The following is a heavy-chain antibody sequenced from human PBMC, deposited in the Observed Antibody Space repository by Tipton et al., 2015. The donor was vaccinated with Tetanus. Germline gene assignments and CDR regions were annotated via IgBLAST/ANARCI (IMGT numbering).Heavy chain of an antibody. CDR3: ARSAPYRFGSESLSPWFDP. Sequence: TLSLTCTVSGGSVSSYYWTWFRQPPGKRLEWIGFVSSSGNSNYSPSLTGRVSMSLETSKQQISLSLTSATAADTAIYFCARSAPYRFGSESLSPWFDPWGQGMLVTVSS. CDR1: GGSVSSYY. D-gene: IGHD3-10*01. J-gene: IGHJ5*02. CDR2: VSSSGNS. V-gene: IGHV4-4*07.